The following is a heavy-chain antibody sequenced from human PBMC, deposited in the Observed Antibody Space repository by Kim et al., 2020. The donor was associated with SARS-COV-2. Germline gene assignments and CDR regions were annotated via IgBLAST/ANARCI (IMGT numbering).Heavy chain of an antibody. D-gene: IGHD6-19*01. V-gene: IGHV6-1*01. CDR2: TYYRSKWYN. CDR1: GDSVSSNSAA. J-gene: IGHJ5*02. CDR3: ARDLLTEYSSGWTIPGGYWFDP. Sequence: SQTLSLTCAISGDSVSSNSAAWNWIRQSPSRGLEWLGRTYYRSKWYNDYAVSVKSRITINPDTSKNQFSLQLNSVTPEDTAVYYCARDLLTEYSSGWTIPGGYWFDPWGQGTLVTVSS.